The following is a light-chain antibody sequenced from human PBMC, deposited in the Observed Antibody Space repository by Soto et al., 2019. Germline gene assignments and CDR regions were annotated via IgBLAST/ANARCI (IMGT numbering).Light chain of an antibody. J-gene: IGLJ2*01. CDR2: YDS. CDR3: QVWDSSSEHVV. V-gene: IGLV3-21*04. CDR1: NIGNKS. Sequence: SYELTQPPSVSVVPGRTASITCGGNNIGNKSVHWYQQKPGQAPVMVIYYDSDRPSGIPERFSGSNSGNTATLTISRVEAGDEADYYCQVWDSSSEHVVFGGGTKVTVL.